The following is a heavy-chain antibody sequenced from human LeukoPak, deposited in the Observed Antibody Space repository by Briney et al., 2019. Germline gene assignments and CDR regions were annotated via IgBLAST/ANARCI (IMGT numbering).Heavy chain of an antibody. J-gene: IGHJ6*03. Sequence: QPGGSLRLSCGASGLTFSNYAMSWVRQAPGKGLEWVSGISGSGGTTYYADSVRGRFTISRDNSKNTLYLQMNSLRAEDTALYYCAKDITVTTLLGRVKKPDGNRYYYYYYMDVWGKGTTVTVSS. CDR3: AKDITVTTLLGRVKKPDGNRYYYYYYMDV. CDR1: GLTFSNYA. D-gene: IGHD4-11*01. CDR2: ISGSGGTT. V-gene: IGHV3-23*01.